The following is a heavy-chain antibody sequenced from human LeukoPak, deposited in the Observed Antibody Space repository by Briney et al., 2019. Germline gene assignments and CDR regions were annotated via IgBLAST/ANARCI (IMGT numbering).Heavy chain of an antibody. V-gene: IGHV3-7*01. J-gene: IGHJ4*02. CDR3: ARDVPVVGATSYYFDY. Sequence: GGSLRLSCAASGFTFSSYSMNWVRQAPGKGLEWVANIKQDGSEKYYVDSVKGRFTISRDSAKNSLYLQMNSLRAEDTAVYYCARDVPVVGATSYYFDYWGQGTLVTVSS. D-gene: IGHD1-26*01. CDR2: IKQDGSEK. CDR1: GFTFSSYS.